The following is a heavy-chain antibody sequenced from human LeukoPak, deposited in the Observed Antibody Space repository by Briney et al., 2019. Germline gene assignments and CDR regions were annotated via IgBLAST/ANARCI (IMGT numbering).Heavy chain of an antibody. CDR2: ISWNSGSI. CDR3: AKDSARFGELATDAFDI. Sequence: GRSLRLSRAASGFTFDDYAMHWVRQAPGKGLEWVSGISWNSGSIGYADSVKGRFTISRDNAKNSLYLQMNSLRAEDTALYYCAKDSARFGELATDAFDIWGQGTMVTVSS. J-gene: IGHJ3*02. V-gene: IGHV3-9*01. CDR1: GFTFDDYA. D-gene: IGHD3-10*01.